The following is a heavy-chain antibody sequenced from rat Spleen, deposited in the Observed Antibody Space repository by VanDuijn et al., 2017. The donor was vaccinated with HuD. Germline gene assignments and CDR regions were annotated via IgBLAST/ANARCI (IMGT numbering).Heavy chain of an antibody. CDR3: TTENYWFAY. J-gene: IGHJ3*01. D-gene: IGHD1-10*01. V-gene: IGHV5-27*01. CDR2: ISPSGDST. CDR1: GFTFSDYY. Sequence: EVQLVESGGGLVQPGRSLKLSCAASGFTFSDYYMAWVRQAPTKGLEWLASISPSGDSTYYRDSVKGRLTVSRDNTKSTLYLQMNSLRSEDTATYYCTTENYWFAYWGQGTLVTVSS.